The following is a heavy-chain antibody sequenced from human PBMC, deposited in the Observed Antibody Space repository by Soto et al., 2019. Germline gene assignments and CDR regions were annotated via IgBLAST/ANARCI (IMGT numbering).Heavy chain of an antibody. CDR2: ISYTVST. CDR1: GASISSGGSY. D-gene: IGHD2-8*01. J-gene: IGHJ6*02. CDR3: ARDQVDLNCSKDGCTPYYYHYGMDV. Sequence: QVQLQQSGPGLVKPSQTLSLTCTVSGASISSGGSYWAWIRQHPGKGLEWIEYISYTVSTFYTPSLKSRVTISLDTSKNQFSLDLMSMTVADAAVYYCARDQVDLNCSKDGCTPYYYHYGMDVWGQGTTVTVSS. V-gene: IGHV4-31*03.